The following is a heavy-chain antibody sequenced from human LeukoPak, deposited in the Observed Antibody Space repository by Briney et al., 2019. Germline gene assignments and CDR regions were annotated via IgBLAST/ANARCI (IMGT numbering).Heavy chain of an antibody. D-gene: IGHD3-22*01. CDR3: ARKVGDSSGYYYADNWFDP. CDR2: IKQDGSEK. CDR1: GFTFSSYW. Sequence: GGSLRLSCAASGFTFSSYWMSWVRQAPGKGLEWVANIKQDGSEKYYVDSVKGRFTISRDNAKNSLYLQMNSLRAEDTAVYYCARKVGDSSGYYYADNWFDPWGQGTLATVSS. V-gene: IGHV3-7*01. J-gene: IGHJ5*02.